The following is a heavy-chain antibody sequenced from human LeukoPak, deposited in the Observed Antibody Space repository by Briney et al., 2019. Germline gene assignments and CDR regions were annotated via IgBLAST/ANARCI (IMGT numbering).Heavy chain of an antibody. CDR2: INTDGSST. Sequence: GGSLRLSCAASGFTFSSYWMHWVRQAPGKGLVWVSRINTDGSSTSYADSVKGRFTISRDNAKNTLYLQMNSLRAEDAAIYYCANAGTYYYGSGSPLDPWGQGTLVTVSS. J-gene: IGHJ5*02. CDR3: ANAGTYYYGSGSPLDP. V-gene: IGHV3-74*01. D-gene: IGHD3-10*01. CDR1: GFTFSSYW.